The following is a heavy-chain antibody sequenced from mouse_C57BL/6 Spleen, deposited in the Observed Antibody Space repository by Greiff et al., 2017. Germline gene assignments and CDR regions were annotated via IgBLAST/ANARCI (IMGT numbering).Heavy chain of an antibody. J-gene: IGHJ3*01. D-gene: IGHD3-2*02. CDR1: GYTFTSYW. CDR3: AIGGETAQATSAY. V-gene: IGHV1-55*01. Sequence: QVQLQQPGAELVKPGASVKMSCKASGYTFTSYWITWVKQRPGQGLEWIGDIYPGSGSTNYNEKFKSKATLTVDTSSSTAYMQLSSLTSEDSAVYYCAIGGETAQATSAYWGQGTLGTVSA. CDR2: IYPGSGST.